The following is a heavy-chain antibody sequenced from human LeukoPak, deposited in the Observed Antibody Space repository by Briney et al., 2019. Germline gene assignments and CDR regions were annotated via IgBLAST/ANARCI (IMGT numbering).Heavy chain of an antibody. CDR3: ARDDSIRGAYYYGMDV. J-gene: IGHJ6*02. CDR1: GFTFSSYS. Sequence: GGSLRLSCAASGFTFSSYSMNWVRQAPGKGLEWVSSISSSSSYIYYADSVKGRFTISRDNAKNSLYLQMNSLRAEDTAVYYCARDDSIRGAYYYGMDVWGQGTTVTVSS. D-gene: IGHD2-21*01. CDR2: ISSSSSYI. V-gene: IGHV3-21*01.